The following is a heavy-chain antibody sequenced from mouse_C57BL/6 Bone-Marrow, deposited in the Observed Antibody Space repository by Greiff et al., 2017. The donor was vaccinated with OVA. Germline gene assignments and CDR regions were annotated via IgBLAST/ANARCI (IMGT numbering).Heavy chain of an antibody. CDR2: IHPSDSDT. D-gene: IGHD2-4*01. Sequence: VQLQQPGAELVKPGASVKVSCKASGYTFTSYWMHWVKQRPGQGLEWIGRIHPSDSDTNYNQKFKGKATLTVDKSSSTAYMQLSSLTSEDSAVYYCAKGIYYDYGFYAMDYWGQGTSVTVSS. CDR1: GYTFTSYW. V-gene: IGHV1-74*01. J-gene: IGHJ4*01. CDR3: AKGIYYDYGFYAMDY.